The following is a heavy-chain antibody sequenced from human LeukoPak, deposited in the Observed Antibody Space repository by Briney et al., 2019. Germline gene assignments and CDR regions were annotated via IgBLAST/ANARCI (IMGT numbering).Heavy chain of an antibody. CDR2: IYPGDSDT. J-gene: IGHJ4*02. Sequence: GESLKISCKGSGYSFTSYWIGWVRQMPGKGLEWMGIIYPGDSDTSYSPSFQGQVTISADKSISTAYLQWSSLKASDTAMYYCARRSSGWTQSKEFDYWGQGTLVTVSS. CDR1: GYSFTSYW. V-gene: IGHV5-51*01. D-gene: IGHD6-19*01. CDR3: ARRSSGWTQSKEFDY.